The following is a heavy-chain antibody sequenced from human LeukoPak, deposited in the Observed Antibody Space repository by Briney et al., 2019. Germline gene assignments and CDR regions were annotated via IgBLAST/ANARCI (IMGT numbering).Heavy chain of an antibody. CDR2: INTDGTST. CDR3: ATLLGSSLIDY. D-gene: IGHD3-10*01. J-gene: IGHJ4*02. Sequence: GSLRLSCAASGFPFSNYWMHWVRQAPGKGLVWVSRINTDGTSTSYADSVKGRFTISRDNAKNTLYLQMNSLRAEDTAVYYCATLLGSSLIDYWGQGTLVTVSS. CDR1: GFPFSNYW. V-gene: IGHV3-74*01.